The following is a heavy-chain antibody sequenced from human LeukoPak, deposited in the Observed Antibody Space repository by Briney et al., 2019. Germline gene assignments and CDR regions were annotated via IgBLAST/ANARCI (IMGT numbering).Heavy chain of an antibody. Sequence: ASVKVSCKASGYTFTSYDIDWVRQATGQGLEWMGWMNPNSGNTGYAQKFQGRVTITRNTSISTAYMELSSLRSEDTAVYYCARVRSSSSPNRDYYYYYMDVWGKGTTVTVSS. D-gene: IGHD6-6*01. CDR1: GYTFTSYD. V-gene: IGHV1-8*03. CDR3: ARVRSSSSPNRDYYYYYMDV. CDR2: MNPNSGNT. J-gene: IGHJ6*03.